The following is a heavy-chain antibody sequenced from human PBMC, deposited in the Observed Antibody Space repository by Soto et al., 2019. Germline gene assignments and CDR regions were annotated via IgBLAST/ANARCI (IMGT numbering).Heavy chain of an antibody. CDR2: IYPGDSDT. CDR3: SRLEGRSSWDGEGTYYFDY. D-gene: IGHD6-13*01. CDR1: GYRFTSYG. J-gene: IGHJ4*02. V-gene: IGHV5-51*01. Sequence: GESQKISCQGSGYRFTSYGIGWVRQMPGKGLEWMGIIYPGDSDTRYSPSFQGQVTIPADKSISTAYLQWSSLKASDTAMYYCSRLEGRSSWDGEGTYYFDYWGQGTLVTVSS.